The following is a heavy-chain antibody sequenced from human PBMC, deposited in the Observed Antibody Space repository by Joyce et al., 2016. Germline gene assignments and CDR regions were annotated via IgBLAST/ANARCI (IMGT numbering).Heavy chain of an antibody. V-gene: IGHV3-48*01. Sequence: EEHLAESGGGLVQPGGSLRLSCAASGFNLRTYAMNWVRRAPGEGLEWLARIDQSGNTIFYAESVKGRFTISRDTAKSSLFLQMDSLRVDETAVDYCAGDGGATGYGMNGWGQGTTVIVSS. J-gene: IGHJ6*02. D-gene: IGHD1-26*01. CDR2: IDQSGNTI. CDR1: GFNLRTYA. CDR3: AGDGGATGYGMNG.